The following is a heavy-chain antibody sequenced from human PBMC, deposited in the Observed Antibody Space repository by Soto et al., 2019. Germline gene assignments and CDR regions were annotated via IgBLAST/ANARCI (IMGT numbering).Heavy chain of an antibody. CDR3: ARLVVRGVIIRHDAFDI. CDR2: ISSSSSTI. Sequence: PGGSLRLSCAASGFTFSSYSMNWVRQAPGKGLEWVSYISSSSSTIYYADSVKGRFTISRDNAKNSLYLQMNSLRAEDTAVYYCARLVVRGVIIRHDAFDIWGQGTMVTVSS. V-gene: IGHV3-48*01. J-gene: IGHJ3*02. D-gene: IGHD3-10*01. CDR1: GFTFSSYS.